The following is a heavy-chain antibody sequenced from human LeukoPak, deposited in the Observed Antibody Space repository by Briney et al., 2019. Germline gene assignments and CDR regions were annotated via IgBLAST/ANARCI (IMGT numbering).Heavy chain of an antibody. CDR3: ARAIYGDPYYLDY. D-gene: IGHD4-17*01. CDR1: GGSISSYY. Sequence: SETLSLTCTVSGGSISSYYWSWIRQPPGKGLEWIGYIYYSGSTNYNPSLKSRVTISVDTSKNQFSLKLSSVTAADTAVYYCARAIYGDPYYLDYWGQGTLVTVSS. J-gene: IGHJ4*02. CDR2: IYYSGST. V-gene: IGHV4-59*01.